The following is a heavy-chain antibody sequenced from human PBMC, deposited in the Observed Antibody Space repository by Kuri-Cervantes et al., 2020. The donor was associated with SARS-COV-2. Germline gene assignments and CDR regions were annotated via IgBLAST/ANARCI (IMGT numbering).Heavy chain of an antibody. CDR1: GFTFSSYW. Sequence: GESLKISCAASGFTFSSYWMSWVRQAPGKGLEWVSGISGNSGSIGYADSVKGRFTISRDNAKNSLYLQMNSLRAEDTAVYYCVRDEYYDFWSGYVNYYGMDVWGQGTTVTVSS. V-gene: IGHV3-48*04. CDR2: ISGNSGSI. J-gene: IGHJ6*02. D-gene: IGHD3-3*01. CDR3: VRDEYYDFWSGYVNYYGMDV.